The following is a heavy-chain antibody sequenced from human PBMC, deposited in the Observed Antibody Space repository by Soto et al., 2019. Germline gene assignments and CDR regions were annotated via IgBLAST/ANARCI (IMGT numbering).Heavy chain of an antibody. CDR1: GCTFSSYG. Sequence: GSLRRAGSASGCTFSSYGMHWVRQAAGKGLEWVAVISYDGSNKYYADSVKVRFTISRDNSKNTLYLQMNSLRAEDTAVYYCAKDRGSSGCYDGVDYWGQGTLVTVSS. D-gene: IGHD6-19*01. CDR2: ISYDGSNK. V-gene: IGHV3-30*18. CDR3: AKDRGSSGCYDGVDY. J-gene: IGHJ4*02.